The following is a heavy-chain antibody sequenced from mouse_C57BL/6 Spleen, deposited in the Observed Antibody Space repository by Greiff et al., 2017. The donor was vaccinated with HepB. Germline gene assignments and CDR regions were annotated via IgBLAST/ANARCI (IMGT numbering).Heavy chain of an antibody. Sequence: QVQLQQPGAELVRPGSSVKLSCKASGYTFTSYWMHWVKQRPIQGLEWIGNIDPSDSETHYNQKFKDKATLTVDKSSSTAYMQLSSLTSEDSAVYYCASSPSRLYCAMDYWGQGTSVTVSS. CDR1: GYTFTSYW. CDR3: ASSPSRLYCAMDY. V-gene: IGHV1-52*01. J-gene: IGHJ4*01. D-gene: IGHD3-2*02. CDR2: IDPSDSET.